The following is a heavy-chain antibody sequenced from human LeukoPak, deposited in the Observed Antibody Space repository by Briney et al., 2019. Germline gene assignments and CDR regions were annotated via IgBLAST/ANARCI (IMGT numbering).Heavy chain of an antibody. CDR1: GGSISSGGYY. CDR3: ARQSNLRWPWRPAFDY. CDR2: IYYSGST. Sequence: PSETLSLTCTASGGSISSGGYYWSWIRQHPGKGLEWIGYIYYSGSTYYNPSLKSRVTISVDTSKSQFSLKLSSVTAADTAVYYCARQSNLRWPWRPAFDYWGQGTLVTVSS. V-gene: IGHV4-31*03. J-gene: IGHJ4*02. D-gene: IGHD4-23*01.